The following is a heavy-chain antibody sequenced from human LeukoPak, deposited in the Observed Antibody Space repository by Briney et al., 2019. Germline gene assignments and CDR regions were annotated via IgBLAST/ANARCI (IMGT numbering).Heavy chain of an antibody. V-gene: IGHV4-34*01. Sequence: SETLSLTCAVYGGSFSGYYWSWIRQTPGKGLEWIGEINHSGSTNYNPSLKSRVTISVDTSKNQFSLKLSSVTAADTAVYYCARKGSSSCYNYWGQGTLVTVSS. CDR3: ARKGSSSCYNY. J-gene: IGHJ4*02. CDR2: INHSGST. CDR1: GGSFSGYY. D-gene: IGHD6-13*01.